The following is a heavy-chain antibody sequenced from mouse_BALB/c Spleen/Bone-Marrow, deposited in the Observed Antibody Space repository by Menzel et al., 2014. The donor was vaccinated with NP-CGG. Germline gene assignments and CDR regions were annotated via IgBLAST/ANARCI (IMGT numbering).Heavy chain of an antibody. J-gene: IGHJ2*01. V-gene: IGHV7-3*02. D-gene: IGHD1-1*01. CDR2: IRNKANGYTT. CDR1: GFTFTDYY. Sequence: DVMLVESGGGLVQPGGSLRLSCATSGFTFTDYYMNWVRQPPGKALEWLGFIRNKANGYTTEFSAFVKGRFTISRDNSQSILYLQINTLRAEDSATYYCARDIGGITLDYWGQGTTLTVSS. CDR3: ARDIGGITLDY.